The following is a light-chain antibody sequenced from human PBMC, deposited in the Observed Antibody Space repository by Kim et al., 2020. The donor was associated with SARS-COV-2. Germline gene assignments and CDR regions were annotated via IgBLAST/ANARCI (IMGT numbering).Light chain of an antibody. CDR3: QQYGRPPPLFT. Sequence: GERATPSVRSSPSVTSSYLPWYHQQPGHAPRLLIYGASSRATGIPDRFSGSGSGTDFTLTISRLEPEDFAVDYCQQYGRPPPLFTFGPGTKVDIK. CDR2: GAS. CDR1: PSVTSSY. V-gene: IGKV3-20*01. J-gene: IGKJ3*01.